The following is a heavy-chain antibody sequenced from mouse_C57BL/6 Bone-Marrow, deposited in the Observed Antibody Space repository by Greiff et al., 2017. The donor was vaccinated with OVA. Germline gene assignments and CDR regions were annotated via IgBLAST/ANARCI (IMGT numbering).Heavy chain of an antibody. Sequence: EVQLQQSGPELVKPGASVKISCKASGYTFTDYYMNWVKQSHGKSLEWIGDINPNNGGTSYNQKFKGKATLTVVKSSSTAYMELRSLTSEDSAVYYCARLRWWYFDVWGTGTTVTVSS. CDR1: GYTFTDYY. J-gene: IGHJ1*03. CDR3: ARLRWWYFDV. V-gene: IGHV1-26*01. CDR2: INPNNGGT. D-gene: IGHD1-1*01.